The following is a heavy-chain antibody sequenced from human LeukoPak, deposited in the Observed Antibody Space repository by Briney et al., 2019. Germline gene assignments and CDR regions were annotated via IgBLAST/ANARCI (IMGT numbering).Heavy chain of an antibody. J-gene: IGHJ6*02. D-gene: IGHD6-19*01. CDR2: TYYRSKWYN. CDR1: GDRVPSNSAV. Sequence: SQTLSLTCAISGDRVPSNSAVWNWIRQSPPRAFGGLGRTYYRSKWYNDYAVSVKSRITINPDTSKNQFSLQLNSVTPEDTAVYYCARVGYSSVWTPFAMDVWGQGTTVTVSS. CDR3: ARVGYSSVWTPFAMDV. V-gene: IGHV6-1*01.